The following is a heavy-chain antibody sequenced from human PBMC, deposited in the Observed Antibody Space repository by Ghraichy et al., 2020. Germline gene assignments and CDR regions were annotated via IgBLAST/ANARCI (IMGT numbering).Heavy chain of an antibody. J-gene: IGHJ2*01. CDR2: FDPEDGET. CDR1: GYTLTELS. V-gene: IGHV1-24*01. CDR3: ATTRGYSSGWSNFDL. Sequence: ASVKVSCKVSGYTLTELSMHWVRQAPGKGLEWMGGFDPEDGETIYAQKFQGRVTMTEDTSTDTAYMELSSLRSEDTAVYYCATTRGYSSGWSNFDLWGRGTLVTVSS. D-gene: IGHD6-19*01.